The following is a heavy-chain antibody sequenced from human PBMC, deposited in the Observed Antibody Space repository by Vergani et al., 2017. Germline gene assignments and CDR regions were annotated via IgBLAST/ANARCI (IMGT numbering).Heavy chain of an antibody. D-gene: IGHD6-19*01. V-gene: IGHV4-39*01. Sequence: QLHLQESGPGLVKPSETLSLTCTVSGGSITSSSYYWGWIRQPPGKGLEWIGNIYHSGGAYYNPSLKGRVTISVDTSKNQFSLKLSSVTAADTAVYYCARGAVAGTSRGYFDLWGRGTLVTVSS. CDR1: GGSITSSSYY. J-gene: IGHJ2*01. CDR3: ARGAVAGTSRGYFDL. CDR2: IYHSGGA.